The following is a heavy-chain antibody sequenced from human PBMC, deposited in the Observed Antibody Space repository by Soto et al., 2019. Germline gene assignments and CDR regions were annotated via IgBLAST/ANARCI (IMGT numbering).Heavy chain of an antibody. D-gene: IGHD4-17*01. CDR1: GFTFRNYA. J-gene: IGHJ3*02. Sequence: EVQLLESGGNLIQPGGSLRLSCAASGFTFRNYAMSWVRQAPGAGPEWVSGISGSGGRTYYADSVKGRFTISRDNSNNALFLQRNSLRAEDTALYYCAKEPNGYYVGAFDIWGRGTMVTFSS. CDR2: ISGSGGRT. CDR3: AKEPNGYYVGAFDI. V-gene: IGHV3-23*01.